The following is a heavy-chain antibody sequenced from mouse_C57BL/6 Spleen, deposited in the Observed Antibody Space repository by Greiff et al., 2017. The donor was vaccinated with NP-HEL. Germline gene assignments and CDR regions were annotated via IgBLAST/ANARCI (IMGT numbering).Heavy chain of an antibody. CDR3: ARATVVLHYYAMES. CDR1: GYTFTSYW. J-gene: IGHJ4*01. Sequence: QVQLQQPVAELVKPGASVKLSCKASGYTFTSYWMHWVKQRPGQGLEWIGMIHPNSGSTNYNEKFKSKATLTVDNSSSTAYMQLSSLTSEESAVYYCARATVVLHYYAMESWGQGTAGTVSS. CDR2: IHPNSGST. D-gene: IGHD1-1*01. V-gene: IGHV1-64*01.